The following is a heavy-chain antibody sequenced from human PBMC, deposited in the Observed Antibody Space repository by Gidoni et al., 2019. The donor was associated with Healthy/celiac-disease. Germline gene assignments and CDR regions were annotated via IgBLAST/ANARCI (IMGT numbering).Heavy chain of an antibody. J-gene: IGHJ4*02. V-gene: IGHV4-34*01. CDR3: ARGLRQQLDSPGTYFDY. CDR1: GGSFSGYH. Sequence: QVQLQQLGAGLLTPSDTLSLTCAVHGGSFSGYHWSRLRQPPGKGLEWIGEINHSGSTNYNPYLKSRVTISVDASKNQFSLKLSSVTAADTAVYYWARGLRQQLDSPGTYFDYWGQGTLVTVSS. CDR2: INHSGST. D-gene: IGHD6-13*01.